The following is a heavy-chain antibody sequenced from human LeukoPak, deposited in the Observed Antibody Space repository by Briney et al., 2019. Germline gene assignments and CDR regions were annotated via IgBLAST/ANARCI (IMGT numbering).Heavy chain of an antibody. CDR2: LSSDGGST. CDR3: ARSSDTRFGELVL. J-gene: IGHJ1*01. CDR1: GLSFSTSA. Sequence: GGSLRLSCAASGLSFSTSAMHWVRQAPGKGLEYVAALSSDGGSTYHADSVKGRFTISRGNSKNTLYLQMGSLRTEDMAMYYCARSSDTRFGELVLWGQGTLVTVSS. V-gene: IGHV3-64*02. D-gene: IGHD3-16*01.